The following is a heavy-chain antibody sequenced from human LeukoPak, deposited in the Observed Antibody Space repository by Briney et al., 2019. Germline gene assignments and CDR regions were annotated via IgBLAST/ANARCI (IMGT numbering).Heavy chain of an antibody. J-gene: IGHJ4*02. Sequence: GGSLRLSCAASGFTVSTNYMTWVRQAPGKGLEWVSVIYSGGSTYYADSVKGRFTISRDTSKNTLYLQMNSLRAEDTAVYYCATTKELDYWGQGTLVTVSS. CDR1: GFTVSTNY. V-gene: IGHV3-53*05. CDR3: ATTKELDY. CDR2: IYSGGST.